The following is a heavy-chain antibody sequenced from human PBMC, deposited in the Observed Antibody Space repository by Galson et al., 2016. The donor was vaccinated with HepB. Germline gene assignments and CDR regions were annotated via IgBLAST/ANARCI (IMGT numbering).Heavy chain of an antibody. D-gene: IGHD3-22*01. Sequence: SLRLSCAASGFTFREYYMSWIRQAPGKGLEWVSYISSSSIYTNYADSVKGRFTISRDNAKNSLYLQMNSLRAEDTAVYYCARDRATHKYDSSGGRGIGDAVDIWGQGTMVTVSS. J-gene: IGHJ3*02. CDR3: ARDRATHKYDSSGGRGIGDAVDI. CDR1: GFTFREYY. CDR2: ISSSSIYT. V-gene: IGHV3-11*05.